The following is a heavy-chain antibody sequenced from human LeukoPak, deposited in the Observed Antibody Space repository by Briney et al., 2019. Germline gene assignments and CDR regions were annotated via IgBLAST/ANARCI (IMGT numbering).Heavy chain of an antibody. CDR2: TRNKANSYTT. J-gene: IGHJ6*03. Sequence: GRSLRLSCAASGFTFSDHYMDWVRQAPGKGLEWVGRTRNKANSYTTEYAASVKGRFTISRDDSKTSVYLQMNSLKTEDTAVYYCAREAGDRYYYYYYMDVWGKGTTVTVSS. V-gene: IGHV3-72*01. CDR3: AREAGDRYYYYYYMDV. CDR1: GFTFSDHY. D-gene: IGHD4-17*01.